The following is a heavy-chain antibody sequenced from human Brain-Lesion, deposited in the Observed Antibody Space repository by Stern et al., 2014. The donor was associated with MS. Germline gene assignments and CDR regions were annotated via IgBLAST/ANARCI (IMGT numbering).Heavy chain of an antibody. Sequence: QVQLQESGPGLVKPSETLSLTCTVSGGSISSSTYYWAWIRQPPGKGLEWIGNIYYSGFTSYNPSLKSRVTISVDMSKNQFSLKLISVTAADTAIYYCARHDSVPRPSQLYSARDRGPGYFDYWGQGTLVTVSS. J-gene: IGHJ4*02. CDR2: IYYSGFT. V-gene: IGHV4-39*01. CDR1: GGSISSSTYY. D-gene: IGHD1-26*01. CDR3: ARHDSVPRPSQLYSARDRGPGYFDY.